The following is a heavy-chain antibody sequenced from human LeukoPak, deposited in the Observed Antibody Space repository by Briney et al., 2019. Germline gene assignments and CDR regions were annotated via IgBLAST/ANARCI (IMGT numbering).Heavy chain of an antibody. Sequence: GGSLRLSCAASGFTFSSYDMHWVRQATGKGLEWVSAIGTAGDTYYPGSVKGRLTISRENAKNSLYLQMNSLRAGDTAVYYCARGIAAAGTPYYYYYYGMDVWGQGTTVTVSS. CDR2: IGTAGDT. D-gene: IGHD6-13*01. CDR3: ARGIAAAGTPYYYYYYGMDV. V-gene: IGHV3-13*01. CDR1: GFTFSSYD. J-gene: IGHJ6*02.